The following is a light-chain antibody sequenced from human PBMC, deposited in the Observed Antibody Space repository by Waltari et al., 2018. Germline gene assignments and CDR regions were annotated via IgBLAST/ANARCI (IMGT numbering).Light chain of an antibody. CDR2: WGA. J-gene: IGKJ1*01. V-gene: IGKV4-1*01. CDR3: QQYYSTPRT. Sequence: DIVMTQSPDSLAVSLGERATINCKSSQSVLYSSNNKNHFAWEQTQPGQPPKLRIYWGATRESGVPDRFSGSGSGTDFTLTISSLQAEDVAVYYCQQYYSTPRTFGQGTKVEIK. CDR1: QSVLYSSNNKNH.